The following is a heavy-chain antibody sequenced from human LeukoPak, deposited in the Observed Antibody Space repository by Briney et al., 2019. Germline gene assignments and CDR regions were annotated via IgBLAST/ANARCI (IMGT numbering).Heavy chain of an antibody. V-gene: IGHV1-2*02. Sequence: ASEKVSCKASGYTFTGYYMHWVRQAPGQGLEWMGWINPNSGGTNYAQKFQGRVTITADESTSTAYMELSSLRSEDTAVYYCARGVPEGYWGQGTLVTVSS. J-gene: IGHJ4*02. CDR1: GYTFTGYY. CDR2: INPNSGGT. D-gene: IGHD6-6*01. CDR3: ARGVPEGY.